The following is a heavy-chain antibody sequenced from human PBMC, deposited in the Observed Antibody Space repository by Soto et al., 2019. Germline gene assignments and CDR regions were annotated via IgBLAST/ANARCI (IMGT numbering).Heavy chain of an antibody. CDR3: AADFTSSSSEPVNYYYGMDV. CDR2: INPNSGGT. Sequence: ASVKVYCKASGYTFTGYYMHWVRQAPGQGLERMGWINPNSGGTNYAQKFQGWVTMTRDTSISTAYMELSRLRSDDTAVYYCAADFTSSSSEPVNYYYGMDVWGQGTTVTVSS. V-gene: IGHV1-2*04. J-gene: IGHJ6*02. D-gene: IGHD6-6*01. CDR1: GYTFTGYY.